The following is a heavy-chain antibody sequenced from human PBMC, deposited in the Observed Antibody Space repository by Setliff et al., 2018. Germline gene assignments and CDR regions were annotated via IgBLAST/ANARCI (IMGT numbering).Heavy chain of an antibody. CDR1: GGTFSSYA. CDR2: IIPIFGTA. J-gene: IGHJ6*03. CDR3: ARSGYSSGRNYYYYYMDV. D-gene: IGHD6-19*01. Sequence: VASVKVSCKASGGTFSSYAISWVRQAPGQGLEWMGGIIPIFGTATYAQKFQGRVTITADESTSTAYMELRSLRSEDTAVYYCARSGYSSGRNYYYYYMDVWGKGTTVTVSS. V-gene: IGHV1-69*13.